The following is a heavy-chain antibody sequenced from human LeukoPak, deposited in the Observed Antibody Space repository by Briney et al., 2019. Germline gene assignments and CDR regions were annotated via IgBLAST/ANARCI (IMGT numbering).Heavy chain of an antibody. CDR1: GFTFSSYS. CDR2: ISSGSSTI. Sequence: PGGSLRLSCAASGFTFSSYSMNWVRQAPGKGLEWISYISSGSSTIYYADSVKGRFTISRDNSKNTLYLQMNSLRAEDTAVYYCAKASTTRYCSGGSCYSANYYYYMDVWGKGTTVTISS. J-gene: IGHJ6*03. V-gene: IGHV3-48*01. D-gene: IGHD2-15*01. CDR3: AKASTTRYCSGGSCYSANYYYYMDV.